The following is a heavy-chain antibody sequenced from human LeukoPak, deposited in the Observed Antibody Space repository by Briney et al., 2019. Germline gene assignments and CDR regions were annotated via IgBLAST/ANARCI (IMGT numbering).Heavy chain of an antibody. Sequence: GGSLRPSCAASGFTFDDYGMSWVRQAPGKGLEWVSGINWNGGSTGYADSVKGRFTISRDNAKNSLYLQMNSLRAEDTAVYYCARDYNWNVVDYWGQGTLVTVSS. V-gene: IGHV3-20*04. CDR2: INWNGGST. J-gene: IGHJ4*02. D-gene: IGHD1-1*01. CDR1: GFTFDDYG. CDR3: ARDYNWNVVDY.